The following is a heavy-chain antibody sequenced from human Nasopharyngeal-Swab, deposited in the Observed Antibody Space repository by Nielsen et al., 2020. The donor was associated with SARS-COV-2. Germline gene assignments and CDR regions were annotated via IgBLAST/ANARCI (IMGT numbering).Heavy chain of an antibody. CDR1: GGTFSSYA. CDR2: IIPIFGTA. J-gene: IGHJ5*02. V-gene: IGHV1-69*01. CDR3: ARDRDSSSWYRSRWFDP. D-gene: IGHD6-13*01. Sequence: KVSCKASGGTFSSYAISWVRQAPGQGLEWMGGIIPIFGTANYAQKFQGRVTITADESTSTAYMELSSLRSEDTAVYYCARDRDSSSWYRSRWFDPWGQGTLVTVSS.